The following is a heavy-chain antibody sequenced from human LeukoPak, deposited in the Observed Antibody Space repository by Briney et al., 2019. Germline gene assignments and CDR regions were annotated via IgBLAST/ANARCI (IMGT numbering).Heavy chain of an antibody. CDR1: SGSINTYY. D-gene: IGHD3-9*01. V-gene: IGHV4-59*01. J-gene: IGHJ4*02. CDR3: ARGAPYYDIVTGYRIYYFDY. Sequence: PSETLSLTCTVSSGSINTYYWNWIRQPPGKGLEWIGYIYYNGSSNYNPSLKSRVTISVDTSKNQFSLKLSSVTAADTAVYYCARGAPYYDIVTGYRIYYFDYWGQGTLVTVSS. CDR2: IYYNGSS.